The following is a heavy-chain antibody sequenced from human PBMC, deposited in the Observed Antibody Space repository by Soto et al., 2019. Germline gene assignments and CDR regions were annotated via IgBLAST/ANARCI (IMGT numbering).Heavy chain of an antibody. V-gene: IGHV5-10-1*01. CDR1: GYSFRNNW. D-gene: IGHD3-22*01. CDR2: IDLTDSYT. CDR3: ARYGGAHYESSGYHYDLDY. Sequence: GESLKISCKGSGYSFRNNWITWVRQMPGKGLEWMGRIDLTDSYTSYSPSFHGHVSFSADTSINTAYLQWSSLRASDTAMYYCARYGGAHYESSGYHYDLDYWGQGTPVTASS. J-gene: IGHJ4*02.